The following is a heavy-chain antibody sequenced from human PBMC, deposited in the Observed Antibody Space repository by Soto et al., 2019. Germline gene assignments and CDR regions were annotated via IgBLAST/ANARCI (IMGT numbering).Heavy chain of an antibody. CDR1: GYTFTNYD. Sequence: QVQLVQSGAEVKKPGASVKVSCKASGYTFTNYDIHWVRQATGQGLEWMGWMNPDSGNTGQSKQFQGRVTMTRDTSISTDYMEMSRLRSEDTDVYYCARGRFRRTWFDPWGQGTLVTVSS. D-gene: IGHD3-16*01. J-gene: IGHJ5*02. CDR3: ARGRFRRTWFDP. CDR2: MNPDSGNT. V-gene: IGHV1-8*01.